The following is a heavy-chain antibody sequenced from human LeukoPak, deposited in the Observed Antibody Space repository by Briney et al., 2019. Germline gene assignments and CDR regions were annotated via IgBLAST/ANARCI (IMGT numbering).Heavy chain of an antibody. CDR1: GFTFSSYW. CDR2: INSDGSST. CDR3: ARSGYFDWFYH. Sequence: GGSLRLSCAASGFTFSSYWMHWVRQALGKGLVWVSRINSDGSSTSYADSVKGRFTISRDNAKNTLYLQMNSLRAEDTAVYYCARSGYFDWFYHWGQGTLVTVSS. J-gene: IGHJ5*02. V-gene: IGHV3-74*01. D-gene: IGHD3-9*01.